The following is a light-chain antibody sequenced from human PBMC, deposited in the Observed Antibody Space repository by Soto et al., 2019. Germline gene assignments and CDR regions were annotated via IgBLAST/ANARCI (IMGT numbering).Light chain of an antibody. CDR2: WAS. J-gene: IGKJ4*01. Sequence: IVMTQSPDSLAVSLGDRATINCNSSQSVLYSSNNKNYLSWYQQKPGQPPKMLIYWASTRESGVPDRFSGSGSGTDFTLTISSLQAEDVAVYYCQQYYRSPLTFGGGTKVDIK. CDR1: QSVLYSSNNKNY. V-gene: IGKV4-1*01. CDR3: QQYYRSPLT.